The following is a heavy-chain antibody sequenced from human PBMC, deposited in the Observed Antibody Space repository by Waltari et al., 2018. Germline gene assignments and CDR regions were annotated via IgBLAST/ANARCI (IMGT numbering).Heavy chain of an antibody. CDR2: IRSKAYGGTT. CDR3: TRDYGDYGNYYYGMDV. CDR1: GFTFGDYA. D-gene: IGHD4-17*01. J-gene: IGHJ6*02. V-gene: IGHV3-49*04. Sequence: EVQLVESGGGLVQPGRSLRLSCTASGFTFGDYAMSWVRQAPGKGLEWVGFIRSKAYGGTTEYAASVKGRFTISRDDSKSIAYLQMNSLKTEVTAVYYCTRDYGDYGNYYYGMDVWGQGTTVTVSS.